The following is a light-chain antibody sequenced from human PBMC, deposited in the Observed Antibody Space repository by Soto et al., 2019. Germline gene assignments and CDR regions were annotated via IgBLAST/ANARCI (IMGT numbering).Light chain of an antibody. CDR1: QGISSS. V-gene: IGKV1-9*01. J-gene: IGKJ5*01. Sequence: DIQFTRSPSFLSASVGDRVTITCRASQGISSSLAWYQQKPGEAPRLLIYAASTLQSGVPSRFSGSGYGTEFTLTISSLQPDDFASYYCQKLHNFPLTFGQGTRLEI. CDR2: AAS. CDR3: QKLHNFPLT.